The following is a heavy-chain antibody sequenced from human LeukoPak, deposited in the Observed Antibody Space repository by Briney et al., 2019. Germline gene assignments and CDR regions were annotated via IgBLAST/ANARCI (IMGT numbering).Heavy chain of an antibody. Sequence: ASVKVSRKASGYTFTGYYMHWVRQAPGQGLEWMGWINPNSGGTNYAQKFQGRVTMTRDTSISTAYMELSRLRSDDTAVYYCARDLSGRGAFDIWGQGTMVTVSS. CDR2: INPNSGGT. V-gene: IGHV1-2*02. J-gene: IGHJ3*02. CDR3: ARDLSGRGAFDI. D-gene: IGHD3-10*01. CDR1: GYTFTGYY.